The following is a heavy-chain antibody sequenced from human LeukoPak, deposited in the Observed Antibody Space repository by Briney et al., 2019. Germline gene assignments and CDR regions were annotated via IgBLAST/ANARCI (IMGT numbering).Heavy chain of an antibody. V-gene: IGHV3-23*01. Sequence: GGSLRLSCAASGFTFSSYAMSWVRQAPGKGLEWVSAISGSGGSTYYADSVKGRFTISRDNAKNSLYLQMNSLRDEDTAVYYCARDQQLAYYYYYGMDVWGQGTTVTVSS. J-gene: IGHJ6*02. CDR2: ISGSGGST. CDR3: ARDQQLAYYYYYGMDV. D-gene: IGHD6-13*01. CDR1: GFTFSSYA.